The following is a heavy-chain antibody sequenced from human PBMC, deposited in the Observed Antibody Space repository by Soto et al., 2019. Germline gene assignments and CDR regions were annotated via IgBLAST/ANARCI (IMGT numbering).Heavy chain of an antibody. CDR3: ASLYDSSGYYYGGYFQH. V-gene: IGHV4-39*01. D-gene: IGHD3-22*01. CDR1: GGSISSSSYY. CDR2: IYYSGST. J-gene: IGHJ1*01. Sequence: SETLSLTCTVSGGSISSSSYYWGWIRQPPGKGLEWIGSIYYSGSTYYDPSLKSRVTISVDTSKNQFSLKMSSVTAADTAVYYCASLYDSSGYYYGGYFQHWGQGTLVTVSS.